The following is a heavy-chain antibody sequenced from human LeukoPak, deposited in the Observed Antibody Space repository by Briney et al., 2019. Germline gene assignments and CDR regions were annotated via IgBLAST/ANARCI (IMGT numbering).Heavy chain of an antibody. J-gene: IGHJ5*02. CDR3: AIHYPWLVWGGGNWFDP. D-gene: IGHD6-19*01. V-gene: IGHV1-8*01. CDR1: GYTFTSYD. Sequence: ASVKVSCKASGYTFTSYDINWVRQATGQGLEWMGWMNPNSGNTGYAQKFQGRVTMTRNTSISTAYMELSSLRSEDTAVYYCAIHYPWLVWGGGNWFDPWGQGTLVTVSS. CDR2: MNPNSGNT.